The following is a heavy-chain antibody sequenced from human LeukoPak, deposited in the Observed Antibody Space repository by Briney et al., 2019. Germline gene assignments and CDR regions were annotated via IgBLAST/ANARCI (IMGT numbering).Heavy chain of an antibody. D-gene: IGHD3-10*01. CDR3: ARVGYCGSGSYSNVY. V-gene: IGHV4-59*01. J-gene: IGHJ4*02. CDR1: GGSISSYY. CDR2: IYYSGST. Sequence: PSETLSLTCTVSGGSISSYYWSWIRQPPGKGLEWIGYIYYSGSTNYNPSLKGRFTISVDTSKNHFSLKLSSVAAADTAVYYCARVGYCGSGSYSNVYCGQRTLVTVSS.